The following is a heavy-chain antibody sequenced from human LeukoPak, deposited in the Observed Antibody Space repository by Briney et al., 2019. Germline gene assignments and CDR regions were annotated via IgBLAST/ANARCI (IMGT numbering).Heavy chain of an antibody. J-gene: IGHJ4*02. D-gene: IGHD2-15*01. CDR1: GFTFSNAW. CDR3: TTGKGLLFGFDY. Sequence: GGSLRLSCAASGFTFSNAWMSWVRQAPGKGLEWVGRIKSKTDGGTTDYAAPVKGRFTISRDDSKNTLYLQMNSLKTEDTAVYYCTTGKGLLFGFDYWGQGTLVTVSS. V-gene: IGHV3-15*01. CDR2: IKSKTDGGTT.